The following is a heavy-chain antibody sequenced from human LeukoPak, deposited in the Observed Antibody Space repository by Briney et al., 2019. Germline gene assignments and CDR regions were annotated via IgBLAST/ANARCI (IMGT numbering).Heavy chain of an antibody. D-gene: IGHD6-13*01. Sequence: PSXTLSXTCTVSGGSISSYYWSWIRQPAGKGLEWIGRIYTSGSTNYNPSLKSRVTMSVDTSKNQFSLKLSSVTAAETAGYYWAGTXAAAGNRWFDPWGQGTLVTVSS. V-gene: IGHV4-4*07. CDR3: AGTXAAAGNRWFDP. J-gene: IGHJ5*02. CDR1: GGSISSYY. CDR2: IYTSGST.